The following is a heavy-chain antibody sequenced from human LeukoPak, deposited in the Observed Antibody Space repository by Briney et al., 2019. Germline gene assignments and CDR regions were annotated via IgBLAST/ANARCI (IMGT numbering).Heavy chain of an antibody. D-gene: IGHD5-24*01. CDR1: GFTFSSYA. Sequence: GGSLRLSCAASGFTFSSYAMSWVRQAPGKGLEWVSAISGSGGSTYYADSVKGRFTISRDISTDTLWLQMDSLRAEDTAIYYCTRVGYIDEGIDYWGQGTLVTVSS. V-gene: IGHV3-23*01. CDR2: ISGSGGST. CDR3: TRVGYIDEGIDY. J-gene: IGHJ4*02.